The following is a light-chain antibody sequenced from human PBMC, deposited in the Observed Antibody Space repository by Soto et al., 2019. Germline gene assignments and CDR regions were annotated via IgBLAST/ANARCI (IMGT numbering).Light chain of an antibody. Sequence: QSVLTQPPSVSGAPGQRVTISCTGSSSNIGAGYDVHWYQQLPETAPKLLIYGNSNRPSGVPDRFSGSKSGTSASLAITGLQAEDEADYYCQSYDSSLSGSVFGGGTKLTV. CDR2: GNS. V-gene: IGLV1-40*01. CDR1: SSNIGAGYD. CDR3: QSYDSSLSGSV. J-gene: IGLJ3*02.